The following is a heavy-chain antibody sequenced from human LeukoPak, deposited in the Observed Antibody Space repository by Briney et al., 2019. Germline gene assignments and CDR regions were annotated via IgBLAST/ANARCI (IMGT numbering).Heavy chain of an antibody. V-gene: IGHV1-18*01. CDR3: ARDGQYYYGSGTFDP. CDR2: ISAYSGNT. CDR1: NYTFTNYP. Sequence: GASVKVSCKASNYTFTNYPISWVRQAPGQGLEWMGWISAYSGNTNYAQKVQGRVTMTTDTSTSTAYMELRSLRSDDTAVYYCARDGQYYYGSGTFDPWGQGTLVTVSS. D-gene: IGHD3-10*01. J-gene: IGHJ5*02.